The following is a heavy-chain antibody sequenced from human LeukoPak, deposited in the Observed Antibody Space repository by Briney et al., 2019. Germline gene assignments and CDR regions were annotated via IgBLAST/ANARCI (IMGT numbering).Heavy chain of an antibody. Sequence: GGSLRLSCAASGFRFSNFAMSWVRQAPGKGLEWVSLIIGSSGDTLYADSVKGRFTISRDISKNRLYLQMDSLRAEDTALYYCAKGAYDYIEMGYFDDWGQGTLVTVSS. V-gene: IGHV3-23*01. CDR3: AKGAYDYIEMGYFDD. CDR1: GFRFSNFA. J-gene: IGHJ4*02. D-gene: IGHD5-12*01. CDR2: IIGSSGDT.